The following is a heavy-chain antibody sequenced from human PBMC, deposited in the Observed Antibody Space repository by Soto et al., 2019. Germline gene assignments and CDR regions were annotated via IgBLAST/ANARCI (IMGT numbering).Heavy chain of an antibody. CDR1: GFSLNTPGGG. J-gene: IGHJ4*02. D-gene: IGHD3-3*01. CDR2: IYWDDDK. V-gene: IGHV2-5*02. CDR3: APLVTAEDSEYFDF. Sequence: QITLRESGPTVVKPTQTLTLTCTFSGFSLNTPGGGVGWIRQPPGKALEWVALIYWDDDKRYNPSLKRRLVITKDSSKNQVALTMTNEDPVDTATYYCAPLVTAEDSEYFDFWGQGTLVPVSP.